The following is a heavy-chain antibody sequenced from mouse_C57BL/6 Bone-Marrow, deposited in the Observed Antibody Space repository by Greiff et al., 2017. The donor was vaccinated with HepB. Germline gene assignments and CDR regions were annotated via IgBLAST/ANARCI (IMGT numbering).Heavy chain of an antibody. Sequence: EVKLVESGEGLVKPGGSLKLSCAASGFTFSSYAMSWVRQTPEKRLEWVAYISSGGDYIYYADTVKGRFTISRDNARNTLYLQMSSLKSEDTAMYYCTRDYYGSSYPYFDVWGTGTTVTVSS. CDR3: TRDYYGSSYPYFDV. CDR2: ISSGGDYI. J-gene: IGHJ1*03. V-gene: IGHV5-9-1*02. D-gene: IGHD1-1*01. CDR1: GFTFSSYA.